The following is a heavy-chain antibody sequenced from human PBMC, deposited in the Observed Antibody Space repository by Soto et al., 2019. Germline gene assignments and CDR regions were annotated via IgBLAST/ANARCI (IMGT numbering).Heavy chain of an antibody. Sequence: GGSLSLSCAASGFTFSSYGMHWVRQAPGKGLEWVAVISYDGSNKYYADSVKGRFTISRDNSKNTLYLQMNSLRAEDTAVYYCAKPRIVAWGYYYYGMDVWGQGTTVTVSS. V-gene: IGHV3-30*18. J-gene: IGHJ6*02. CDR3: AKPRIVAWGYYYYGMDV. D-gene: IGHD3-16*01. CDR2: ISYDGSNK. CDR1: GFTFSSYG.